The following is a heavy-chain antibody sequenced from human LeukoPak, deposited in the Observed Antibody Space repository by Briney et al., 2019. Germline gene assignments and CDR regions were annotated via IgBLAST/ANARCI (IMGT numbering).Heavy chain of an antibody. Sequence: SETLSLTCTVSGGSISSYYWSWIRQPPGKGLEWIGYIYYSGSTNYNPSLKSRVTISVDTSKNQFSLKLSSVTAADTAVYYCARTQGSGIAYPFDSWGQGTLVTVSS. CDR3: ARTQGSGIAYPFDS. V-gene: IGHV4-59*01. CDR1: GGSISSYY. J-gene: IGHJ4*02. D-gene: IGHD6-13*01. CDR2: IYYSGST.